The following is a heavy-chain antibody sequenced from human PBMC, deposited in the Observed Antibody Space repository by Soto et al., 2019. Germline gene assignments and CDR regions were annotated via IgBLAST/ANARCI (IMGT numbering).Heavy chain of an antibody. CDR3: AKDDEINSSGWYAPRYYFDY. CDR2: ISGSGGST. CDR1: GFTFSSYA. V-gene: IGHV3-23*01. J-gene: IGHJ4*02. D-gene: IGHD6-19*01. Sequence: EVQLLESGGGLVQPGGSLRLSCAASGFTFSSYAMSWVRQAPGKGLEWVSAISGSGGSTYYADSVKGRFTISRDNSKNTLYLQMNSLRAEDTAVYYCAKDDEINSSGWYAPRYYFDYSGQGTLVTVSS.